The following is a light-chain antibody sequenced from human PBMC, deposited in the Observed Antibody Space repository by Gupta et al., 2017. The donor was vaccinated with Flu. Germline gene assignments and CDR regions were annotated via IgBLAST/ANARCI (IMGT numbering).Light chain of an antibody. J-gene: IGLJ3*02. CDR3: EVWAERLNSWG. CDR1: SPNIERNY. V-gene: IGLV1-47*01. Sequence: QSVLTQPPSMSGTPGQRVTISCSGSSPNIERNYVYWYQKLPAAATKRLSERNGLRPSGVTGRLAAYTAGSSDYPAARGLPSEYEADDDGEVWAERLNSWGFGGGTRLTVL. CDR2: RNG.